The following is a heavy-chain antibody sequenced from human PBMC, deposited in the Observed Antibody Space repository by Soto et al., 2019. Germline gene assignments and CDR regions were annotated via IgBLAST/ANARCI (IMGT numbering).Heavy chain of an antibody. Sequence: SVKVSCKASGGTFSSYAISWVRQAPGQGLEWMGGIIPIFGTANYAQKFQGRVTITADESTSTAYMELSSLRSEDTAVYYCALYSLSSYGMDAWGQGTTVTVSS. CDR2: IIPIFGTA. D-gene: IGHD3-16*01. CDR3: ALYSLSSYGMDA. CDR1: GGTFSSYA. J-gene: IGHJ6*02. V-gene: IGHV1-69*13.